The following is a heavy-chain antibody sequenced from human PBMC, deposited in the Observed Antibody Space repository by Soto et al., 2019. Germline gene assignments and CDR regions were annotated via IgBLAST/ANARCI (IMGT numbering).Heavy chain of an antibody. D-gene: IGHD3-16*01. Sequence: QVQLVESGGGVVQPGRSLRLSCAASGFTFSHYAMHWVRQAPGKGLGWVAIIWYDGTIKYYVDSVKGRFTISRDNSNNTLYLQMNSLGAEDTAVYYCARDLADYWGQGTLVTVSS. CDR2: IWYDGTIK. V-gene: IGHV3-33*01. CDR3: ARDLADY. J-gene: IGHJ4*02. CDR1: GFTFSHYA.